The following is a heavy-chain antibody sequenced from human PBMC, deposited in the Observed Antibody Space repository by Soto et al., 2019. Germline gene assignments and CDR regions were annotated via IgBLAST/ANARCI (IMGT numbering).Heavy chain of an antibody. CDR1: GFTFSSYI. J-gene: IGHJ6*02. D-gene: IGHD2-15*01. Sequence: QVQLVESGGGVVQPGRSLRLSCVASGFTFSSYIVHWVRQAPGKGLEWVAVISYDGNNKDYADSVKGRFTISRDNSKNTLYLQLSSLRAEDTAVYYCAGGDNYYGMGVWGQGTTVTVS. V-gene: IGHV3-30-3*01. CDR2: ISYDGNNK. CDR3: AGGDNYYGMGV.